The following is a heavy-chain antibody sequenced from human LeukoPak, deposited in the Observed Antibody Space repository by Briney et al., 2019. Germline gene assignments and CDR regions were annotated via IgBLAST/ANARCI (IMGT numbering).Heavy chain of an antibody. V-gene: IGHV3-53*01. J-gene: IGHJ4*02. D-gene: IGHD2-2*01. Sequence: GGSLRLSCAASGFTVSSNYMSWVRQAPGKGLEWVSVIYSGGSTYYADSVKGRFTISRDNSKNTLYLQMNSLRAEDTAVYYCATSYQLLRSPLDSWGQGTLVTVSS. CDR2: IYSGGST. CDR1: GFTVSSNY. CDR3: ATSYQLLRSPLDS.